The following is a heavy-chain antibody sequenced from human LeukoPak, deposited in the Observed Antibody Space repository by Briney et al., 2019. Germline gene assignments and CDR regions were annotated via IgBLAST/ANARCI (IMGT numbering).Heavy chain of an antibody. CDR1: GYTFSSYS. D-gene: IGHD1-1*01. V-gene: IGHV1-18*04. CDR2: ISANTGNT. CDR3: AREVGIGTEGYFDS. Sequence: ASVKVSCKASGYTFSSYSVTWARQAPGQGLEWMGWISANTGNTNYVEDLQDRVTMTVDTSTRTVYLELTSLRSDDTAVYYCAREVGIGTEGYFDSWGQGTLVTVSS. J-gene: IGHJ4*02.